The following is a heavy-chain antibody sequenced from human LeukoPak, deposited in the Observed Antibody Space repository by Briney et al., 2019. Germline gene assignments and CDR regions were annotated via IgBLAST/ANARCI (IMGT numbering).Heavy chain of an antibody. CDR2: VDPEDGET. Sequence: ASVKVSCKXSGYTFTDYYMHWVQQAPGKGLEWMGLVDPEDGETIYSEKFQGRVTITADTSTDTAYMELSSLRSEDTAVYYCARGGDCSGGSCYYATDYYDSSEYDAFDIWGQGTMVTVSS. CDR3: ARGGDCSGGSCYYATDYYDSSEYDAFDI. V-gene: IGHV1-69-2*01. CDR1: GYTFTDYY. D-gene: IGHD2-15*01. J-gene: IGHJ3*02.